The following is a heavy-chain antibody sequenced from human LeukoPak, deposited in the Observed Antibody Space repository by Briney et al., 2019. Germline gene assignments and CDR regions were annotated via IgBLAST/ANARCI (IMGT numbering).Heavy chain of an antibody. J-gene: IGHJ6*02. CDR2: ISSSGSTI. CDR3: ARYCSSASCYYYYYGMDV. Sequence: GGSLRLSCAASGFTFSDYYMSWIRQAPGKGLEWVSYISSSGSTIYYADPVKGRFTISRDNAKNSLYLQMNSLRAEDTAVYYCARYCSSASCYYYYYGMDVWGQGTTVTVSS. V-gene: IGHV3-11*01. CDR1: GFTFSDYY. D-gene: IGHD2-2*01.